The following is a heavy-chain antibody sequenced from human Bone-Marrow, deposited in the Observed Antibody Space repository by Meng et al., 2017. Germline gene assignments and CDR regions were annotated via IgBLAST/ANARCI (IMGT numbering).Heavy chain of an antibody. CDR3: TRSTDHDSSGWYIYYYYYGRDV. CDR2: IRSKAYGGTT. CDR1: GFTFGDYA. Sequence: GESLKISCTASGFTFGDYAMSWVRQAPGKGLEWVGCIRSKAYGGTTEYAASVKGRFTISRDDSKSIAYLPMNSLKTEDTAVYYCTRSTDHDSSGWYIYYYYYGRDVWGQGTTVTVSS. V-gene: IGHV3-49*04. D-gene: IGHD6-19*01. J-gene: IGHJ6*02.